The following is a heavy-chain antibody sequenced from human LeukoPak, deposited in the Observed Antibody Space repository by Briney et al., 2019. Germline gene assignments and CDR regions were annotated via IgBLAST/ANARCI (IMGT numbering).Heavy chain of an antibody. J-gene: IGHJ3*02. V-gene: IGHV3-7*05. CDR3: ARDGHANDAFDI. CDR1: GFTFSGYW. CDR2: IKQDGTEK. Sequence: SGGSLRLSCAASGFTFSGYWMNWVRQAPGKGLEWVANIKQDGTEKHYVDSVKGRFTISRDNAKNSLYLQMNNLRAEDTAVYYCARDGHANDAFDIWGQGTMVTVSS.